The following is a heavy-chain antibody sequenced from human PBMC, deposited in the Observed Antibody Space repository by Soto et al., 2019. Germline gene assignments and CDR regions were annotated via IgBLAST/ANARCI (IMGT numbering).Heavy chain of an antibody. CDR3: ARAGGFGELKY. CDR2: IIPVFGTT. CDR1: GDTFSGYP. D-gene: IGHD3-10*01. V-gene: IGHV1-69*18. Sequence: QVQLVQSGAELKKPGSSVKVSCKASGDTFSGYPINWVRQAPGEGLEWMGRIIPVFGTTNDAQRFEGRVTFTADEATNTASMELRGLLSEDTAVYYCARAGGFGELKYWGPGTLVTGSS. J-gene: IGHJ4*02.